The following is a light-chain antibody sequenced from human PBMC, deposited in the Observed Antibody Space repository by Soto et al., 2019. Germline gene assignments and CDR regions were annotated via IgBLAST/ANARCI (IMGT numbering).Light chain of an antibody. V-gene: IGLV2-14*01. CDR2: EVT. J-gene: IGLJ2*01. Sequence: QSVLTQPASMSGSPGQSITISCAGTSNDVGAYNYVSWYQHHPVQAPKLMIYEVTNRPSGVSPRFSGSKSGNTASLIISGLQAEDEAHYYCYSYTTTNTWLFGGGTQLTVL. CDR3: YSYTTTNTWL. CDR1: SNDVGAYNY.